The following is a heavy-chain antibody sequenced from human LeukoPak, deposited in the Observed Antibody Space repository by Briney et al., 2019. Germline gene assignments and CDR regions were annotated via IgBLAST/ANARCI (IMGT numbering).Heavy chain of an antibody. V-gene: IGHV4-30-2*03. D-gene: IGHD3-22*01. CDR1: GGSISSGDYS. J-gene: IGHJ4*02. CDR2: ISHSGST. CDR3: ARSLRSGYYFTGDY. Sequence: PSETLSLTCAVSGGSISSGDYSWSWIRQPPGKGLEWIGCISHSGSTYYHPSLKSRVTISVDTSKNQFSLKLSSVTAADTAVYYCARSLRSGYYFTGDYWGQGTLVTVSS.